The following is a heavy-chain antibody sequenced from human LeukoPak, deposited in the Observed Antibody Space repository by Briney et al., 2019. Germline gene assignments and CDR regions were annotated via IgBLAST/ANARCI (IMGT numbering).Heavy chain of an antibody. J-gene: IGHJ4*02. D-gene: IGHD6-13*01. CDR2: IKKDGSEK. V-gene: IGHV3-7*01. CDR3: ARVTDSSRP. CDR1: GFAFSTYW. Sequence: GGSLRLSCAASGFAFSTYWMSWVRQAPGKGLEWVANIKKDGSEKYYVDSVKGRFTISRDNAKNSLYLQMNSLRAEDTAVYYCARVTDSSRPWGQGTLVTVSS.